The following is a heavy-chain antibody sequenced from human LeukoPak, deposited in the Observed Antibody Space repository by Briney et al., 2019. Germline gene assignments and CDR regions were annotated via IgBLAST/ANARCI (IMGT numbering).Heavy chain of an antibody. V-gene: IGHV3-48*03. J-gene: IGHJ4*02. CDR1: GFTFSSYE. D-gene: IGHD3-10*01. CDR2: ISSSGSTI. CDR3: ARTTMVRGVMTY. Sequence: QPGGSLRLSCAASGFTFSSYEMNWVRQAPGEGLEWVSYISSSGSTIYYADSVKGRFTISRDNAKNSLYLQMNSLRAGDTAVYYCARTTMVRGVMTYWGQGTLVTVSS.